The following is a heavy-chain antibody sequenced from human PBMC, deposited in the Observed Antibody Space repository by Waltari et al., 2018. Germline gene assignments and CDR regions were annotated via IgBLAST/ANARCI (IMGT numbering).Heavy chain of an antibody. V-gene: IGHV4-39*01. J-gene: IGHJ4*02. D-gene: IGHD2-21*02. CDR3: ARIGSVVVTAYFDY. CDR2: IYYSGCP. CDR1: GGSISSSSYY. Sequence: QLQLQESGPGLVKPSETLSLTCTVSGGSISSSSYYWGWIRQPPGKGLEWFWVIYYSGCPYYSPSLKSRVTSSLDTSKNHFSLKLSSVTAADTAVYYFARIGSVVVTAYFDYWGQGTLVTVSS.